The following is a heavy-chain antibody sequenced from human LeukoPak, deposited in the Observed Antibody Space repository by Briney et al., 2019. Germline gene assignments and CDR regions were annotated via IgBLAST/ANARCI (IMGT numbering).Heavy chain of an antibody. V-gene: IGHV3-48*03. CDR2: ISSSGGTI. CDR1: GSTFSSYA. D-gene: IGHD3-16*02. CDR3: AREPHDYVWGSYRYSYYFDY. J-gene: IGHJ4*02. Sequence: GGSLRLSCAASGSTFSSYAMRWVRQAPGKGLEWVSYISSSGGTIYYAASVKGRFTISRDNAKNSLYLQMNSLSAEDTAVYYCAREPHDYVWGSYRYSYYFDYWGQGTLVTVSS.